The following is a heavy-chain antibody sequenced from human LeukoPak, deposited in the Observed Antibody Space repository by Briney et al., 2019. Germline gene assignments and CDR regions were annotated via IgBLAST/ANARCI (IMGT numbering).Heavy chain of an antibody. Sequence: GASVKVSCKASGYTFTDYYMHWVRQAPGQGLEWMGWINPNRGGRNYAQKFQGRVTMTRDTSISTVYMELSRLRSDDTAVYYCARLVSGPDGDYWGQGTLVTDSS. CDR3: ARLVSGPDGDY. J-gene: IGHJ4*02. V-gene: IGHV1-2*02. CDR2: INPNRGGR. CDR1: GYTFTDYY. D-gene: IGHD6-19*01.